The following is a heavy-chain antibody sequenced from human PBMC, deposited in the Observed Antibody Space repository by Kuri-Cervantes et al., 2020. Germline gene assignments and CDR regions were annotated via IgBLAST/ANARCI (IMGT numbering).Heavy chain of an antibody. Sequence: ASVKVSCKASGYTFTSYSISWVRQAPGQGLEWMGWINAYNGNTNYAQKLQGRVTMTTDTSTSTAYMDLRSLRSDDTAVYYCARHRRERYSSSWYGGDSNWFDPWGQGTLVTVS. V-gene: IGHV1-18*01. CDR1: GYTFTSYS. CDR2: INAYNGNT. CDR3: ARHRRERYSSSWYGGDSNWFDP. D-gene: IGHD6-13*01. J-gene: IGHJ5*02.